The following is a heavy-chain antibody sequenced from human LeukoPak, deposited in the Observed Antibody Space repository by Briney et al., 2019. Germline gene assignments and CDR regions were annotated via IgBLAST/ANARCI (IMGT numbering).Heavy chain of an antibody. Sequence: PSQTLSLTCTVSGASISGGAYYWSWIRQHPGKGLEWIGYIYDSGTTYYNPSLQSRVTISLHTSKSQFSLKLSSVTAADTAVYFCARDRTGYFSDDWGQGTLVTVSS. CDR1: GASISGGAYY. J-gene: IGHJ4*02. CDR2: IYDSGTT. CDR3: ARDRTGYFSDD. V-gene: IGHV4-31*03.